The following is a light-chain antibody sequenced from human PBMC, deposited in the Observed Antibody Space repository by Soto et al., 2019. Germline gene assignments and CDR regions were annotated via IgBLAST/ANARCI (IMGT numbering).Light chain of an antibody. CDR1: QSVSSN. CDR2: GAS. Sequence: EIVMTQSPATQSVSPGERATLSCRASQSVSSNLAWYQQKPGQPPRLLIYGASTMATGIPPRFSGSGSGTEFTLTISSLQSEDFAVYYCQQYNYWPPYTFGQGTKLEIK. V-gene: IGKV3-15*01. CDR3: QQYNYWPPYT. J-gene: IGKJ2*01.